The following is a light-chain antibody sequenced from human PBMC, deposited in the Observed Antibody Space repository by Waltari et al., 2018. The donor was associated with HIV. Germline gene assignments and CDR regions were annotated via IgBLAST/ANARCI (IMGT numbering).Light chain of an antibody. V-gene: IGLV1-40*01. Sequence: QSVLTQPPSVSGAPGQRVTISCTGSTSNIGADYDVHWYQQIPGTAPKLLISGNKNRPSGGPDRFSASKSGTSASLTITGLQAEDEADYFRQSYDITLSASVVFGGGTKLTVL. CDR1: TSNIGADYD. J-gene: IGLJ2*01. CDR2: GNK. CDR3: QSYDITLSASVV.